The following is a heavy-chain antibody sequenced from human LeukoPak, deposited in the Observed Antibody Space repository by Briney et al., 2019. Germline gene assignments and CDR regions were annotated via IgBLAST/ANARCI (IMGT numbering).Heavy chain of an antibody. CDR3: VKDPDPRYCSSTSCSPI. CDR1: GFTVSFYA. J-gene: IGHJ3*02. Sequence: GGSLRLSCAASGFTVSFYAMSWVRQAPGKGLEWVSVIAGGGSSTYYADSVKGRFTISRDNSKNTLYLQMNSLRVEDTAVYYCVKDPDPRYCSSTSCSPIWGQGTMVAVSS. CDR2: IAGGGSST. D-gene: IGHD2-2*01. V-gene: IGHV3-23*01.